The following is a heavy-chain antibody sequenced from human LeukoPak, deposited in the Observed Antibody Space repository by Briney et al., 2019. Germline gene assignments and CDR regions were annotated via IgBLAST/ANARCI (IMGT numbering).Heavy chain of an antibody. CDR3: ARRGAAAGKLDY. D-gene: IGHD6-13*01. Sequence: GGSLRLSCAASGFTFSSYEMNWVRQAPGKGLEGVSYISSSGSTINYADSVKGRFTISRDNAKNSLYLQMNSLRAEDTAVYYCARRGAAAGKLDYWGQGTLVTVPS. J-gene: IGHJ4*02. CDR1: GFTFSSYE. V-gene: IGHV3-48*03. CDR2: ISSSGSTI.